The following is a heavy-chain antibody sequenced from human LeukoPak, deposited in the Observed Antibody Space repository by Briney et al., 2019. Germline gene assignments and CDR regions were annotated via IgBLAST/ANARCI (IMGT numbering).Heavy chain of an antibody. CDR1: GGSISSYY. CDR3: AKDLRGYSYGYLDY. D-gene: IGHD5-18*01. V-gene: IGHV4-39*07. J-gene: IGHJ4*02. Sequence: SETLSLTCTVSGGSISSYYWGWIRQPPGKGLEWIGSIYYSGSTYYNPSLKSRVTISVDTSKNQFSLKLSSVTAADTAVYYCAKDLRGYSYGYLDYWGQGTLVTVSS. CDR2: IYYSGST.